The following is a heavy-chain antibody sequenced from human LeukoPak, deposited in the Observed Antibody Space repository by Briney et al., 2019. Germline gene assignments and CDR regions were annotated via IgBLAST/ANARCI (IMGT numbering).Heavy chain of an antibody. CDR3: AKLADYGSGSYFEGGFFDYYYYMDV. CDR1: GFTFSSYA. J-gene: IGHJ6*03. Sequence: GGSLRLSCAASGFTFSSYAMSWVRQAPGKGLEWVSAISGSGGSTYYADSVKGRFTISRDNSKNTLYLQMNSLRAEDRAVYYCAKLADYGSGSYFEGGFFDYYYYMDVWGKGTTVTVSS. D-gene: IGHD3-10*01. CDR2: ISGSGGST. V-gene: IGHV3-23*01.